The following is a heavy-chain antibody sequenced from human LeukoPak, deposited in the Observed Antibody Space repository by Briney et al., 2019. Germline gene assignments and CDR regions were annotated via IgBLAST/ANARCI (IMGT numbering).Heavy chain of an antibody. V-gene: IGHV4-39*07. CDR2: IYYSGST. CDR1: GGSISSSSYY. Sequence: SETLSLTCTVSGGSISSSSYYWGWIRQPPGKGLEWIGSIYYSGSTNYNPSLKSRVTISVDTSKNQFSLKLSSVTAADTAVYYCARGYWYFDLWGRGTLVTVSS. CDR3: ARGYWYFDL. J-gene: IGHJ2*01.